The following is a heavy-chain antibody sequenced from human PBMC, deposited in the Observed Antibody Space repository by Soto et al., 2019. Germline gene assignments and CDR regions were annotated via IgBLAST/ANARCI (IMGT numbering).Heavy chain of an antibody. Sequence: QVQLVQSGAEVKKPGASVKVSCKASGYTFTNSGISWVRQAPGQGLEWMGGISTDNGNTNYAQHLQGRVSMTTDTSKSTGYMALSRLRSDDTAVSYCARDQGITTFGVYSMYYYGMDVWGQGTTVTVSS. CDR1: GYTFTNSG. CDR2: ISTDNGNT. V-gene: IGHV1-18*01. J-gene: IGHJ6*02. D-gene: IGHD3-3*01. CDR3: ARDQGITTFGVYSMYYYGMDV.